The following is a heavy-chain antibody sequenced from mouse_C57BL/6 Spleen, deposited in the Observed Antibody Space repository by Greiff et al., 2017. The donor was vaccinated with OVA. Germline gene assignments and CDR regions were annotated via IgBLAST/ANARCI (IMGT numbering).Heavy chain of an antibody. CDR1: GYTFTSYW. D-gene: IGHD1-1*01. V-gene: IGHV1-52*01. Sequence: QVQLKQPGAELVRPGSSVKLSCKASGYTFTSYWMHWVKQRPIQGLEWIGNIDPSDSETHYNQKFKDKATLTVDKSSSTAYMQLSSLTSEDSAVYYCARGGFGTTVDGGYYFDYWGQGTTLTVSS. CDR3: ARGGFGTTVDGGYYFDY. J-gene: IGHJ2*01. CDR2: IDPSDSET.